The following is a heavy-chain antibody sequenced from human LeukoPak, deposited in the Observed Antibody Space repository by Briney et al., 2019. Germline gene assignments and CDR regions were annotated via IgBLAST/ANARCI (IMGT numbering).Heavy chain of an antibody. J-gene: IGHJ6*03. CDR3: ARGHQWLARDYYYMDV. CDR1: GFTFSSYG. D-gene: IGHD6-19*01. Sequence: GGSLRLSCAASGFTFSSYGMSWVRQAPGKGLVWVSRINSDGSSTSYADSVKGRFTISRDNAKNTLYLQMNSLRAEDTAVYYCARGHQWLARDYYYMDVWGKGTTVTISS. V-gene: IGHV3-74*01. CDR2: INSDGSST.